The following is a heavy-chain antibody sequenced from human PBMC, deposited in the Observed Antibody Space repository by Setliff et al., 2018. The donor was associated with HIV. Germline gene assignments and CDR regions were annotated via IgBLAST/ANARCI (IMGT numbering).Heavy chain of an antibody. V-gene: IGHV4-34*12. CDR1: GGSFSAYS. J-gene: IGHJ2*01. CDR2: IIGHSGGT. CDR3: ARDQRLLGIQPPYWYFDL. D-gene: IGHD6-25*01. Sequence: SETLCLTCGVFGGSFSAYSWNWIRQPPGKGLEWIGEIIGHSGGTNYNPSLNSRVTISMDTSNNHFSLNLTSLTAADTAVYYCARDQRLLGIQPPYWYFDLWGRGTLVTVSS.